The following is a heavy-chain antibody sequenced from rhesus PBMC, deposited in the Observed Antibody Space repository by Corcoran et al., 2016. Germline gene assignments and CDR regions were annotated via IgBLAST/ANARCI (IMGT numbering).Heavy chain of an antibody. Sequence: QVQLQESGPGLVKPSETLSLTCAVSGGSFSGYYWGWFRQPPGKGLVWIGYISGRSGSTDNNPSLKSRVTMSTDTSKNQFSLKLSSVTAADTAVYYCARKGGDYGDFDYWGQGVLVTVSS. D-gene: IGHD3-34*01. J-gene: IGHJ4*01. CDR1: GGSFSGYY. V-gene: IGHV4-165*01. CDR3: ARKGGDYGDFDY. CDR2: ISGRSGST.